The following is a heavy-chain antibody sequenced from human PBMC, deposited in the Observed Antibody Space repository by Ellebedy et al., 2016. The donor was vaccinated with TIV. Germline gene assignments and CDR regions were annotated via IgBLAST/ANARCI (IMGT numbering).Heavy chain of an antibody. D-gene: IGHD5-24*01. V-gene: IGHV4-31*03. CDR2: IEYSGST. Sequence: LRLSCTVSGGSVSSGGYFWTWIRQHPGKGLEWIGYIEYSGSTYYNPSLRRRISISVDTSKNQFSLKRTSVTAADTAVYYCARGRWLQPYFDYWGQGTPVTVSS. CDR1: GGSVSSGGYF. CDR3: ARGRWLQPYFDY. J-gene: IGHJ4*02.